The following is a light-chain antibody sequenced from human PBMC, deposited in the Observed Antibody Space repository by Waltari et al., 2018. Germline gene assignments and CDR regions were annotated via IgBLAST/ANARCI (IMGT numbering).Light chain of an antibody. Sequence: QSALTQPRSVSESPGQSVTISCTGTSSDVGGYNYISWYQHHPGKAPKLINYDVTKRPSGVPDRFSASKSGNTASLTISGLRAEDEADYYCSSYAGTYTGVFGGGTKLTVL. CDR1: SSDVGGYNY. V-gene: IGLV2-11*01. CDR2: DVT. CDR3: SSYAGTYTGV. J-gene: IGLJ3*02.